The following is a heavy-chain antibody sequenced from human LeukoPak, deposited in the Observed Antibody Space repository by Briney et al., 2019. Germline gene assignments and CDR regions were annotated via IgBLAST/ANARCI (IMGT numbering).Heavy chain of an antibody. Sequence: GGSLRLSCAASGFPFNAYWMTWVRQAPGKGLEWVANIKQDGSETYYVGSVKGRFTISRDNPQNSLYLQMSSLRAEDTAVYYCARFTMVFNSNWYFDLWGRGTVVTVSS. V-gene: IGHV3-7*03. CDR3: ARFTMVFNSNWYFDL. J-gene: IGHJ2*01. CDR1: GFPFNAYW. CDR2: IKQDGSET. D-gene: IGHD3-10*01.